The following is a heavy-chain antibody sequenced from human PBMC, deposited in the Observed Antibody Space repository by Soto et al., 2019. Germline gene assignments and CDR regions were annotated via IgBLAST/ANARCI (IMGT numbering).Heavy chain of an antibody. V-gene: IGHV3-72*01. CDR3: ARGYCSSTSCYLFYFDL. CDR1: VFIFSDHH. D-gene: IGHD2-2*01. CDR2: TRHKANSYIT. Sequence: PWGSLRLSCAASVFIFSDHHMDCVRQAPEKVLEWVGRTRHKANSYITEYAASVKGRFTISRDDSKNSLYLQMNSLKTEDTAVYYCARGYCSSTSCYLFYFDLWGRGTLVTVSS. J-gene: IGHJ2*01.